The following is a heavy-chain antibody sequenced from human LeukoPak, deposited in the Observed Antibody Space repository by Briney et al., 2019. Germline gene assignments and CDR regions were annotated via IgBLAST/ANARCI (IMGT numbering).Heavy chain of an antibody. V-gene: IGHV3-7*01. CDR2: IKQDGSEK. CDR3: ARAPAAARPYYFDY. J-gene: IGHJ4*02. D-gene: IGHD6-6*01. CDR1: GFTFSSHW. Sequence: GGSLRPSCAASGFTFSSHWMSWVRQAPGKGLEWVAKIKQDGSEKYYVDSVKGRFTISRDNAKNSLYLQMNSLRPEDTAVYYCARAPAAARPYYFDYWGQGTLVTVSS.